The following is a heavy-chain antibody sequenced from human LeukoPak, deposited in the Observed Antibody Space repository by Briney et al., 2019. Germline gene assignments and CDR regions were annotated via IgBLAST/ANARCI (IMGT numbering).Heavy chain of an antibody. CDR2: IYYSGST. V-gene: IGHV4-39*01. CDR1: GGSISSSSYY. J-gene: IGHJ5*02. Sequence: SETLSLTCTVSGGSISSSSYYWGWIRQPPGTGLEWIGSIYYSGSTYYNPSLKSRVTISVDASKNQFSLKVNSVTAADTAVYFCARVTRGEDGHDWIDPWGQGTLVTVSS. D-gene: IGHD5-24*01. CDR3: ARVTRGEDGHDWIDP.